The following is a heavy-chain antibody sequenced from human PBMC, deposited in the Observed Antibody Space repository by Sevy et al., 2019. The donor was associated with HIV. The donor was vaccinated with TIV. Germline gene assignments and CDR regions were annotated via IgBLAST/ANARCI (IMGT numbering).Heavy chain of an antibody. Sequence: GGSLRLSCAASGFTFSDYYMNWVRQAPGKGLELVSSISGRSSYIHYADSVRGRFTISRDNAKNSLYLQMNSLRADDTAVYFCARDGGCSSTSCLLYFDSWGQGALVTVSS. CDR2: ISGRSSYI. CDR3: ARDGGCSSTSCLLYFDS. V-gene: IGHV3-21*06. D-gene: IGHD2-2*01. CDR1: GFTFSDYY. J-gene: IGHJ4*02.